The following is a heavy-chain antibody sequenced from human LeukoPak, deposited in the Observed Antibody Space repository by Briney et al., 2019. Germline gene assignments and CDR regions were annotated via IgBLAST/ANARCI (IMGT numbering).Heavy chain of an antibody. CDR2: IYYSGST. Sequence: SETLSLTCTVSGGSISSSSYYWGWIRQPPGKGLEWIGSIYYSGSTYYNPSLKSRVTISVDTSKNQFSLKLSSVTAADTAVYYCARSIEVVAATPISWFDPWGQGTLVTVSS. J-gene: IGHJ5*02. D-gene: IGHD2-15*01. CDR1: GGSISSSSYY. CDR3: ARSIEVVAATPISWFDP. V-gene: IGHV4-39*07.